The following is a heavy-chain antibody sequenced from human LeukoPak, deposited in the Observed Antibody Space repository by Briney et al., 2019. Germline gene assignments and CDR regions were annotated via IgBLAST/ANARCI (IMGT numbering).Heavy chain of an antibody. Sequence: ASVKVSCKASGYTFTSYDFNWVRQAPGQGPEWIGWMNPNSGTTGYAQKFQGRVTMTRDTSISTAYMDLSSLRSEDTAVYYCARDYSSGWPNFDYWGQGTLVTVSS. CDR2: MNPNSGTT. V-gene: IGHV1-8*01. J-gene: IGHJ4*02. CDR3: ARDYSSGWPNFDY. D-gene: IGHD6-19*01. CDR1: GYTFTSYD.